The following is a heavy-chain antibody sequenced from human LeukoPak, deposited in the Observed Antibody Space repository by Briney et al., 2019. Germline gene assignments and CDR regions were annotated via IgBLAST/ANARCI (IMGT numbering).Heavy chain of an antibody. D-gene: IGHD2-2*01. CDR3: ARGGVIVVVPAAIDV. V-gene: IGHV1-2*02. Sequence: GASVKVSCKASGYTFTGYYMHWVRQAPGQGLEWMGWINPSSGGTNYAQKFQGRVTMTRDTSISTAYMELSRLRSDDTAVYYCARGGVIVVVPAAIDVWGQGTTVTVSS. CDR2: INPSSGGT. CDR1: GYTFTGYY. J-gene: IGHJ6*02.